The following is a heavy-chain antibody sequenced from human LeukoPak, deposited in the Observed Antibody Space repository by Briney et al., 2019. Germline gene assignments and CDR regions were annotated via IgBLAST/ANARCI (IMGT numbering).Heavy chain of an antibody. CDR1: GFTFSTYW. CDR3: AISVVRPAPFDF. V-gene: IGHV3-7*01. D-gene: IGHD2-15*01. Sequence: GGSLRLSCAASGFTFSTYWMNWVRQAPGKGLEWVANIKQDGSEKYYVDSVKGRFTISRDNAKNSLYLQMNSLRAEDTAVYYCAISVVRPAPFDFWGQGTLVTVSS. J-gene: IGHJ4*02. CDR2: IKQDGSEK.